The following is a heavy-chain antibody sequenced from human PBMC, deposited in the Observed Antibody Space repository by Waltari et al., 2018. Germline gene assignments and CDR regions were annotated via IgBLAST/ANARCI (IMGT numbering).Heavy chain of an antibody. V-gene: IGHV3-23*04. CDR1: GFTFSSYA. J-gene: IGHJ3*02. CDR3: AKDELEGVNSPDAFDI. Sequence: EVQLVESGGGLVQPGGSLRLSCAASGFTFSSYAMSWVRQAPRKGLAWVSASSGSGGSTYSADSVKGRFTISRDNSKNTLYLQMNSLRAEDTAVYYCAKDELEGVNSPDAFDIWGQGTMVTVSS. D-gene: IGHD3-10*01. CDR2: SSGSGGST.